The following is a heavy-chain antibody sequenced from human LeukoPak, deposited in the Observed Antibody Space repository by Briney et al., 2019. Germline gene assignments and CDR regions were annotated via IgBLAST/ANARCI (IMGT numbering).Heavy chain of an antibody. CDR2: INPNSGGT. J-gene: IGHJ4*02. CDR3: ARLTQLWFLFDY. V-gene: IGHV1-2*02. CDR1: GYTFTGYY. D-gene: IGHD5-18*01. Sequence: EASVKVSCKASGYTFTGYYMHWVRQAPGQGLEWMGWINPNSGGTNYAQKFQGRVTMTRDTSISTAYMELSRLRSDDTAVYYCARLTQLWFLFDYWGQGTLVTVSS.